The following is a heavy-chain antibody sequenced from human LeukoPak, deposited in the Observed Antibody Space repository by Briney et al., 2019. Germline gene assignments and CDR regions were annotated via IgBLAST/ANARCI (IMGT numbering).Heavy chain of an antibody. J-gene: IGHJ3*02. CDR1: GGSFSGYY. V-gene: IGHV3-7*01. CDR3: ARGKSPDAFDI. Sequence: ETLSLTCAVYGGSFSGYYWSWIRQPPGKGLEWVANIKQDGSEKYYVDSVKGRFTISRDNAKNSLYQQMNSLRAEDTAVYYCARGKSPDAFDIWGQGTMVTVSS. CDR2: IKQDGSEK.